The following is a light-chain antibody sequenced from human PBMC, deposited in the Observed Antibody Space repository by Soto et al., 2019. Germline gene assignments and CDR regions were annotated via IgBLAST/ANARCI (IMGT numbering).Light chain of an antibody. J-gene: IGLJ1*01. CDR3: SSYTTSYFYV. Sequence: ALTQPASVSGSPGQSITISCTGSGRDIGAYDYVSWYQQHPGKAPKLIIYGVKNRPSGVSNRFSASKSAFTASLTISGLQTEDEADYYCSSYTTSYFYVFGPGTKVTVL. CDR2: GVK. CDR1: GRDIGAYDY. V-gene: IGLV2-14*01.